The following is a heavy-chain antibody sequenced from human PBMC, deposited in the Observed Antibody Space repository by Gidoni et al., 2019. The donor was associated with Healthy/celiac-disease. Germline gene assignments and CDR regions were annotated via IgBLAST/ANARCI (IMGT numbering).Heavy chain of an antibody. CDR3: ARDVAVSSYYYGMDV. D-gene: IGHD6-19*01. J-gene: IGHJ6*02. Sequence: VHLQASGPGLVMPSATLSLTCPVPGGSVSSYYWSWIRQPPGKGLEWIGYIYYSGSTNYNPSLKSRVTISVDTSKNQFSLKLSSVTAADTAVYYCARDVAVSSYYYGMDVWGQGTTVTVSS. V-gene: IGHV4-59*02. CDR1: GGSVSSYY. CDR2: IYYSGST.